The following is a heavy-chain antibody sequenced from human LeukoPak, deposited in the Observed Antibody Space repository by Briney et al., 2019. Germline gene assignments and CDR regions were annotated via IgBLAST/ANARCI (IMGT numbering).Heavy chain of an antibody. Sequence: GGSLRLSCAASGFTFSSYGMHWVRQAPGKGLEWVAFIRYDGSNKYYADSVKGRFTISRDNSKNTLYLQMNSLRPEDTAVYYCARGLGSYSADAFDIWGQGTMVTVSS. CDR1: GFTFSSYG. D-gene: IGHD3-10*01. CDR3: ARGLGSYSADAFDI. V-gene: IGHV3-30*02. J-gene: IGHJ3*02. CDR2: IRYDGSNK.